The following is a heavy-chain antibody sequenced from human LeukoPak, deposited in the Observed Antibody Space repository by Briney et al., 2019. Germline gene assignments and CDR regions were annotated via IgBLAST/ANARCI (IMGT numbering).Heavy chain of an antibody. CDR2: ISAYNGNT. J-gene: IGHJ5*02. CDR3: ARGATISSGWITFDP. CDR1: GYTFTSYG. D-gene: IGHD3-22*01. V-gene: IGHV1-18*01. Sequence: ASVKVSCKASGYTFTSYGIGWVRQAPGQGLEWMGWISAYNGNTNYAQKLQGRVTMTTDTSTSTAYMELRSLRSDDTAVYYCARGATISSGWITFDPWGQGTLVTVSS.